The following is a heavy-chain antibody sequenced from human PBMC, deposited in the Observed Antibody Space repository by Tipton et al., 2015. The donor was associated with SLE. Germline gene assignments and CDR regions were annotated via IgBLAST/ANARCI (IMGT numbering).Heavy chain of an antibody. D-gene: IGHD1-26*01. J-gene: IGHJ4*02. CDR3: ARGGVGAIPSYFDY. CDR2: ISSSGSTI. CDR1: GFVFSSYW. V-gene: IGHV3-48*03. Sequence: SLRLSCAGSGFVFSSYWMHWVRRPPGKGLEWVSYISSSGSTIYYADSVKGRFTISRDNAKNSLYLQMNSLRAEDTAVYYCARGGVGAIPSYFDYWGQGTLVTVSS.